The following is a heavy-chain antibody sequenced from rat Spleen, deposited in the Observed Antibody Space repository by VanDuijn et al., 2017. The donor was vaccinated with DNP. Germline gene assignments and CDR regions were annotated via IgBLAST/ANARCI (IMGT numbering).Heavy chain of an antibody. CDR2: INKDSSTI. J-gene: IGHJ2*01. D-gene: IGHD1-12*02. V-gene: IGHV4-2*01. CDR1: GFNFNDYW. CDR3: ALMDGAFDY. Sequence: EVKLVESGGGLVQPGRSLKLSCAASGFNFNDYWMGWVRQAPGKGLEWIGEINKDSSTIKYIPSLKDKFTISRDNAQNTLYLQMSKLGSEDTAIYYCALMDGAFDYWGQGVMVTVSS.